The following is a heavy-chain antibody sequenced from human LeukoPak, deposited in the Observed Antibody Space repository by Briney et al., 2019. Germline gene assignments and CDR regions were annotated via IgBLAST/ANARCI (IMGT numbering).Heavy chain of an antibody. CDR3: TRLYLSYDFWSGYYSGADY. Sequence: GGSLRLSCAASGFTFSGSAMRWVRQASGKGLEWVGRIRSKANSYATAYAASVKGRFTISRDDSKNTAYLQMNSLKTEDTAVYYCTRLYLSYDFWSGYYSGADYWGQGTLVTVSS. V-gene: IGHV3-73*01. CDR2: IRSKANSYAT. CDR1: GFTFSGSA. J-gene: IGHJ4*02. D-gene: IGHD3-3*01.